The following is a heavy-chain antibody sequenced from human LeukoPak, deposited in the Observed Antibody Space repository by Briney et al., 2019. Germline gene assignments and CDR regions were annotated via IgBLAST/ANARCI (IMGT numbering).Heavy chain of an antibody. CDR2: ISAYNGNT. D-gene: IGHD5-24*01. V-gene: IGHV1-18*01. CDR3: ARSRDGYSIKKPYFDY. CDR1: GYTFTSYG. J-gene: IGHJ4*02. Sequence: GASVKVSCKASGYTFTSYGISWVRQAPGRGLEWMGWISAYNGNTNYAQKLQGRVTMTTDTSTSTAYMELRSLRSEDTAVYYCARSRDGYSIKKPYFDYWGQGTLVTVSS.